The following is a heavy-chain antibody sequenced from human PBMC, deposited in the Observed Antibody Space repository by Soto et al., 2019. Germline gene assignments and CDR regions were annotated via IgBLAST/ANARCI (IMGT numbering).Heavy chain of an antibody. J-gene: IGHJ4*02. D-gene: IGHD2-15*01. Sequence: EEQLLESGGGLVQPGGSLRLSYAASGFTFSSYAMSWVRQAPGKGREWVSAISGSGGSTYYADSVKGRFTISRDNSKNTLYLQMNSLRAEDTAVYYCAKQKGCGVVVVAAASFDYWGQGTLVTVSS. CDR1: GFTFSSYA. CDR2: ISGSGGST. V-gene: IGHV3-23*01. CDR3: AKQKGCGVVVVAAASFDY.